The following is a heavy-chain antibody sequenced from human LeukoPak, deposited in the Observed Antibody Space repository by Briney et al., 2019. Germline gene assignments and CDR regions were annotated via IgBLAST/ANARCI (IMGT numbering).Heavy chain of an antibody. D-gene: IGHD2-2*01. CDR1: GGSISSGSYY. Sequence: PSQTLSLTCTVSGGSISSGSYYWSWIRQPPGKGLEWIGYIYYSGSTYYNPSLKSRVTISVDTSKNQFSLKLSSVTAADTAVYYCARDLLYCSSTSCHNNWFDPWGQGTLVTVSS. CDR2: IYYSGST. J-gene: IGHJ5*02. CDR3: ARDLLYCSSTSCHNNWFDP. V-gene: IGHV4-30-4*08.